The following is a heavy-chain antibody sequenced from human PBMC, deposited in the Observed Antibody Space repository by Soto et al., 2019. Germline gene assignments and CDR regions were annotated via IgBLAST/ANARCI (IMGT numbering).Heavy chain of an antibody. V-gene: IGHV6-1*01. CDR3: ARGEQWLAEYYFDY. CDR2: TYYRSKWYN. D-gene: IGHD6-19*01. Sequence: SETLSLTCAISGDSVSSNSAAWNWIRQSPSRGLEGLGRTYYRSKWYNDYAVSVKSRITINPDTSKNQFSLQLNSVTPEDTAVYYCARGEQWLAEYYFDYWGQGTLVTVSS. CDR1: GDSVSSNSAA. J-gene: IGHJ4*02.